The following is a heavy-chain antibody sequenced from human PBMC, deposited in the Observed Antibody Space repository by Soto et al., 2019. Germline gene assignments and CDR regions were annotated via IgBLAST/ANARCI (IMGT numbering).Heavy chain of an antibody. J-gene: IGHJ6*02. D-gene: IGHD2-15*01. CDR3: ARMDIVVVVAATRGYYGMDV. CDR2: INHSGST. CDR1: GGSFSGYY. Sequence: SETLSLTCAVYGGSFSGYYWSWIRQPPGKGLEWIGEINHSGSTNYNPSLKSRVTISIDTSKNQFSQKLSSVTAADTAVYYCARMDIVVVVAATRGYYGMDVWGQGTTVTVSS. V-gene: IGHV4-34*01.